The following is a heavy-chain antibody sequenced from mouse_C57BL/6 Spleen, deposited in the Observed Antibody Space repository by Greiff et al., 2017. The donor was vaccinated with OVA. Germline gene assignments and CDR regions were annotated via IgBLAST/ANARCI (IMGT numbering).Heavy chain of an antibody. CDR3: ARGYYCNYRYFDV. D-gene: IGHD2-1*01. Sequence: EVKLVESGEGLVKPGGSLKLSCAASGFTFSSYAMSWVRQTPEKRLEWVAYISSGGDYIYYADTVKGRFTISRDNARNTLYLQMSRLKSEDTDMYYCARGYYCNYRYFDVWGTGTTVTVSS. CDR2: ISSGGDYI. J-gene: IGHJ1*03. CDR1: GFTFSSYA. V-gene: IGHV5S21*01.